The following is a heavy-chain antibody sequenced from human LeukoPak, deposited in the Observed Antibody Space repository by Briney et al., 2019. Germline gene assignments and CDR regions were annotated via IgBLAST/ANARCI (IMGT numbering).Heavy chain of an antibody. CDR2: TNWNGGST. Sequence: PGGSLRLSCAASGFTFDDYGMSWVRQAPGKGLEWVSGTNWNGGSTGYADSVKGRFTISRDNARNSLYLQMNSLGAEDTAVYYCARDHYDSSGYGYYFDSWGQGTLVTVSS. V-gene: IGHV3-20*04. J-gene: IGHJ4*02. CDR3: ARDHYDSSGYGYYFDS. D-gene: IGHD3-22*01. CDR1: GFTFDDYG.